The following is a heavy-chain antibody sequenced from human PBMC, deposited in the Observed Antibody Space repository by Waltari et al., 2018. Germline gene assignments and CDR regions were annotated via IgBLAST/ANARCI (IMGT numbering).Heavy chain of an antibody. CDR1: GDTFSHYG. CDR2: IIPFFATP. V-gene: IGHV1-69*01. J-gene: IGHJ3*02. Sequence: QVQLVQSGAEVKKPGSSVKVSCKASGDTFSHYGISWVRRAPGQGLEWMGGIIPFFATPNYAQKFQGRVTITADESTSTAYMELSSLRSEDTAVYYCAREGLKNKRSAMAHDAFDIWGQGTMVTVSS. CDR3: AREGLKNKRSAMAHDAFDI. D-gene: IGHD5-18*01.